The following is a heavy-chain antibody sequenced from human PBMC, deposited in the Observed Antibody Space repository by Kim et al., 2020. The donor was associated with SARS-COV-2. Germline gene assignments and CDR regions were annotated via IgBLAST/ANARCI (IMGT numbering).Heavy chain of an antibody. CDR3: AKRGDYSNYFYYGMDV. D-gene: IGHD4-4*01. V-gene: IGHV3-23*01. J-gene: IGHJ6*02. Sequence: VKGRFTISRNKSKSTLFLQMNSLRAEDTAVYYCAKRGDYSNYFYYGMDVWGQGTTVTVSS.